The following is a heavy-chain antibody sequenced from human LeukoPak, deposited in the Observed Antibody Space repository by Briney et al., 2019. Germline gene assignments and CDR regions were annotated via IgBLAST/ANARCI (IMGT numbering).Heavy chain of an antibody. Sequence: GPLSLSCPASGFPFISYSMNWVRRPQGKGLKGVSSISSISRYLYYAASVKGRSTISRDNDKNTLYLQMNSLRAEDTAVYYCASGSYCGGDCYSDYFGYLGQGTLVTGSS. D-gene: IGHD2-21*02. CDR3: ASGSYCGGDCYSDYFGY. V-gene: IGHV3-21*01. CDR2: ISSISRYL. J-gene: IGHJ4*02. CDR1: GFPFISYS.